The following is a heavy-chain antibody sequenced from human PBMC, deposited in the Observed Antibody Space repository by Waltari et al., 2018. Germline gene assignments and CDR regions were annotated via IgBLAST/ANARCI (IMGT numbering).Heavy chain of an antibody. Sequence: EVQLLESGGGLVQPGGSLRLSCAASGFTFSSYAMSWVRQAPGKGLEWVSAISGRCGSTYYADSVKGRFTISRDNSKNTLYLQMNSLRAEDTAVYYCVRVAARPGDYFDYWGQGTLVTVSS. V-gene: IGHV3-23*01. D-gene: IGHD6-6*01. CDR3: VRVAARPGDYFDY. CDR2: ISGRCGST. J-gene: IGHJ4*02. CDR1: GFTFSSYA.